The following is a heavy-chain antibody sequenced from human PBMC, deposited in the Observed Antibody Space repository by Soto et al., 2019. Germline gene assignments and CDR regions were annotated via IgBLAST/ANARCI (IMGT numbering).Heavy chain of an antibody. V-gene: IGHV1-8*01. CDR2: MNPTNSQT. J-gene: IGHJ4*02. CDR1: GYTFTSYD. D-gene: IGHD1-26*01. Sequence: GASVKVSCKASGYTFTSYDINWVRQATGQGLEWMGWMNPTNSQTDYAQKFQGRVALTWDTSISTAYLDLSSLTSDDTAVYYCARGEWVLPIWGQGTLVTVS. CDR3: ARGEWVLPI.